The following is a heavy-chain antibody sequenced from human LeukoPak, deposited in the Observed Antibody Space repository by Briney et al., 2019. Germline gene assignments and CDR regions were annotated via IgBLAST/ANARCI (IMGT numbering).Heavy chain of an antibody. D-gene: IGHD4-17*01. J-gene: IGHJ4*02. CDR3: ARGHRMTTVTTTRHFDY. V-gene: IGHV1-8*01. Sequence: WASVKVSCKASGYTFTSYDINWVRQATGQGLEWMGWMNPNSGNTGYAQKFQGRVTMTRNTSISTAYMELSSLRSEDTAVYYCARGHRMTTVTTTRHFDYWGQGTLATVSS. CDR1: GYTFTSYD. CDR2: MNPNSGNT.